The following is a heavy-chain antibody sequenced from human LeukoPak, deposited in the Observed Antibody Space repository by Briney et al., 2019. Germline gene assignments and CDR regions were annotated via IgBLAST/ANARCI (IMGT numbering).Heavy chain of an antibody. CDR2: IFHRGTT. V-gene: IGHV4-30-4*01. D-gene: IGHD2-2*02. Sequence: PSETLSLTCTVSGGSISSPDHYWSWIRQPPGKDLEWIGYIFHRGTTYYNPSLKSRVTMSVDTSKSQFSLHLSSVTAADTAVYYCARQYTSQTYWGQGTLVTVSS. J-gene: IGHJ4*02. CDR1: GGSISSPDHY. CDR3: ARQYTSQTY.